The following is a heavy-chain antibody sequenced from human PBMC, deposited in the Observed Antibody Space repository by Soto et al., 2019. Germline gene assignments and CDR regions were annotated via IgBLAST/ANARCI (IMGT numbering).Heavy chain of an antibody. CDR2: AHHSGRT. CDR1: GDSMSSSNW. CDR3: VKSETPALDY. Sequence: SETLSLTCTVSGDSMSSSNWWNWVRQPPGKGLEWIGEAHHSGRTNYNPSLKSRVTISVDRSQNLFSLKLASVTSADTAVYYWVKSETPALDYLGQGTLVTVSS. V-gene: IGHV4-4*02. J-gene: IGHJ4*02.